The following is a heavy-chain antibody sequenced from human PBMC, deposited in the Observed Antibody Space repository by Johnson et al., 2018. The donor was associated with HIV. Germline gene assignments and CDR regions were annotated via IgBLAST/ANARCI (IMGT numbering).Heavy chain of an antibody. CDR3: ARVGADAFDI. J-gene: IGHJ3*02. Sequence: QVQLVESGGDLVKPGGSLRLSCGASEFILSDYYISWVRQAPEKGLEWISYISSSGSTIYYADSVKGRFTISRDNAKNSLYLQMNSLRAEDTAVYYCARVGADAFDIWGQGTMVTVSS. CDR2: ISSSGSTI. V-gene: IGHV3-11*04. D-gene: IGHD1-26*01. CDR1: EFILSDYY.